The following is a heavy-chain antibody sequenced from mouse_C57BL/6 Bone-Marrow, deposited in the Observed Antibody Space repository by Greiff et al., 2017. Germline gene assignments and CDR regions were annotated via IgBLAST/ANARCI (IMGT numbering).Heavy chain of an antibody. D-gene: IGHD2-3*01. J-gene: IGHJ4*01. CDR1: GYTFTSYW. V-gene: IGHV1-69*01. CDR3: ARWSYDGYYGDYAMDY. Sequence: VQLQQPGAELVMPGASVKLSCKASGYTFTSYWMHWVKQRPGQGLEWIGEIDPSDSYTNYNQKFKGKSTLTVDKSSSTAYMQLSSLTSEDSAVYYCARWSYDGYYGDYAMDYWGQGTSVTGSS. CDR2: IDPSDSYT.